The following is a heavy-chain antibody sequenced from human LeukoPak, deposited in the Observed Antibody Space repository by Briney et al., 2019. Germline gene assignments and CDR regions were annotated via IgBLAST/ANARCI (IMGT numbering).Heavy chain of an antibody. Sequence: GGSLRLSCAASGFTFSNYWMSWVRQAPGKGLEWVAVISYDGSNKYYADSVKGRFTISRDNSKNTLYLQMNSLRAEDTAVYYCARDRMYSSSWYFDYWGQGTLVTVSS. CDR1: GFTFSNYW. J-gene: IGHJ4*02. V-gene: IGHV3-30*01. CDR3: ARDRMYSSSWYFDY. D-gene: IGHD6-13*01. CDR2: ISYDGSNK.